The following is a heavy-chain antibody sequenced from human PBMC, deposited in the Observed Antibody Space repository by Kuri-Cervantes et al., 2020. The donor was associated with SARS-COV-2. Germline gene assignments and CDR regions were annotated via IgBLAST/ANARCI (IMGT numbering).Heavy chain of an antibody. D-gene: IGHD6-13*01. Sequence: GESLKISCAASGFTFSSYAMHWVRQAPGKGLEWVSGISGSGGSTYYADSVKGRFTISRDNSKNTLYLQMNSLRAEDTAVYYCARSWVFDYWGQGTLVTVSS. CDR3: ARSWVFDY. J-gene: IGHJ4*02. CDR2: ISGSGGST. V-gene: IGHV3-23*01. CDR1: GFTFSSYA.